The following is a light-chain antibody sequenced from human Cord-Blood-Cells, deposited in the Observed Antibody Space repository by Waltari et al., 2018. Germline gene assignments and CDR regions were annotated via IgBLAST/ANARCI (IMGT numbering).Light chain of an antibody. V-gene: IGKV3-11*01. CDR2: DAS. J-gene: IGKJ3*01. CDR3: QQRSNWPLFT. CDR1: QSVSSY. Sequence: IVLTQSPATLSLSPGERATLSCRASQSVSSYLAWYQQKPGQAPRLLIYDASNRATGIPARFSGSGSGTDFTLTISSLEPEDFAVYYCQQRSNWPLFTFGPGTKVDSK.